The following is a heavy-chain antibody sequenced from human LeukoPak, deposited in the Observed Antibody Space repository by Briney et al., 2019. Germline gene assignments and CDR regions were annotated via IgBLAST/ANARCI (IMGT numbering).Heavy chain of an antibody. D-gene: IGHD2-2*01. V-gene: IGHV3-11*04. CDR3: AREYCSSTSCYAPDFDY. Sequence: GGSLRLSCAASGFTFGDYYMSWIRQAPGKGLEWVSYISSSGSTIYYADSVKGRFTISRDNAKNSLYLQMNSLRAEDTAVYYCAREYCSSTSCYAPDFDYWGQGTLVTVSS. CDR1: GFTFGDYY. J-gene: IGHJ4*02. CDR2: ISSSGSTI.